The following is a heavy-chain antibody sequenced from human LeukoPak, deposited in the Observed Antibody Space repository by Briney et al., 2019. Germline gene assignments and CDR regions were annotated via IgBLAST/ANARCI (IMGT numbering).Heavy chain of an antibody. J-gene: IGHJ4*02. D-gene: IGHD6-13*01. CDR3: ARVGAAAGSNFDY. CDR2: IYYSGST. V-gene: IGHV4-59*01. CDR1: GGSISSYY. Sequence: SETLSLTCTVSGGSISSYYWSWIRQPPGKGLEWIGYIYYSGSTNYNPSLKSRVTISVDTSKNQFSLKLSSVTAADTAVYYCARVGAAAGSNFDYWGQGTLVTVSS.